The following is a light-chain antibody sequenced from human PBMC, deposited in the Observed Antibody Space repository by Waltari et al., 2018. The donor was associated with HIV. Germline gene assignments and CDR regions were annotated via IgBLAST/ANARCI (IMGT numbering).Light chain of an antibody. V-gene: IGLV2-8*01. Sequence: QSALTQPPSASGSPGQSVTISCTGTSSDVGPYDYVYWYQQHPGKAPKLMIYEVSKRPSGVPDRFSGSKSANTASLTGSGLQEDDEADYYCSSYAGSNNLVFGGGNKLTVL. CDR1: SSDVGPYDY. J-gene: IGLJ3*02. CDR2: EVS. CDR3: SSYAGSNNLV.